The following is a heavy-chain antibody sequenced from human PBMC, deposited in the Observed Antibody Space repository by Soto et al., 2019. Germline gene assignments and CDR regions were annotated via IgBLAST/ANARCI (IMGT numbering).Heavy chain of an antibody. CDR2: INPSGGST. V-gene: IGHV1-46*01. D-gene: IGHD2-15*01. CDR3: AKDSETLRFVVVFDY. J-gene: IGHJ4*02. CDR1: GYTFTSYY. Sequence: ASVKVSCKASGYTFTSYYMHWVRQAPGQGLEWMGIINPSGGSTSYAQKFQGRVTMTRDTSTSTVYMELNSLRAEDTAVYYCAKDSETLRFVVVFDYWGQGTLVTVSS.